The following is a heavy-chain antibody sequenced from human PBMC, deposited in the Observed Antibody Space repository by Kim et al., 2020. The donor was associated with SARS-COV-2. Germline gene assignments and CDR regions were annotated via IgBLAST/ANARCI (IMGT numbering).Heavy chain of an antibody. D-gene: IGHD3-10*01. V-gene: IGHV3-11*01. CDR1: GFTFSDYY. CDR3: AREEGYDGSGSYYRRGGYFDY. Sequence: GGSLRLSCAASGFTFSDYYMSWIRQAPGKGLEWVSYISSSGSTIYYADSVKGRFTISRDNAKNSLYLQMNSLRAEDTAVYYCAREEGYDGSGSYYRRGGYFDYWGQGTLVTVSS. CDR2: ISSSGSTI. J-gene: IGHJ4*02.